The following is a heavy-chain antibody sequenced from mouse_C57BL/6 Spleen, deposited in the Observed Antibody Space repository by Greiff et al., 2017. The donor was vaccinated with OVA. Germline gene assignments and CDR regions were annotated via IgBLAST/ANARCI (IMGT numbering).Heavy chain of an antibody. V-gene: IGHV5-4*03. CDR2: ISDGGSYT. D-gene: IGHD2-4*01. J-gene: IGHJ2*01. Sequence: EVKVVESGGGLVKPGGSLKLSCAASGFTFSSYAMSWVRQTPEKRLEWVATISDGGSYTYYPDNVKGRFTISRDNAKNNLYLQMSHLKSEDTAMYYCARGDDYGGFDYWGQGTTLTVSS. CDR3: ARGDDYGGFDY. CDR1: GFTFSSYA.